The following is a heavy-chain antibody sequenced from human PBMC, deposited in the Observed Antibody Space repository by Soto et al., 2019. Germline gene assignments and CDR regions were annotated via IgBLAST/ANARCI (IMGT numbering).Heavy chain of an antibody. CDR3: ARDGSSSNFDY. D-gene: IGHD6-13*01. J-gene: IGHJ4*02. CDR1: GFTVSINY. V-gene: IGHV3-66*01. Sequence: EVQLVESGGGLVQPGGSLRLSCAASGFTVSINYMNWVRQAPRKGLEWVSLIYSGGSTYYADSVKGRFTISRDNSKNTLYLQMNSLRTEDTAVYYCARDGSSSNFDYWGQGTLVTVSS. CDR2: IYSGGST.